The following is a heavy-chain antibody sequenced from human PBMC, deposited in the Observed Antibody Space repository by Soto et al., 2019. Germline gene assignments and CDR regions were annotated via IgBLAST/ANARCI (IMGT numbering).Heavy chain of an antibody. CDR3: ARESTVPAAMFDY. CDR2: IYYSGST. Sequence: SETLSLTCTVSGGSISSGGYYWSWIRQHPGKGLEWIGYIYYSGSTYYNPSLKSRVTISVDTSKNQFSLKLSSVTAADTAVYYCARESTVPAAMFDYWGQGTLVTVSS. CDR1: GGSISSGGYY. D-gene: IGHD2-2*01. J-gene: IGHJ4*02. V-gene: IGHV4-31*03.